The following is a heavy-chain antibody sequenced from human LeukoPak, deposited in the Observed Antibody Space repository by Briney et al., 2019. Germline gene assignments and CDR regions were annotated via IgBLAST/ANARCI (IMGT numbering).Heavy chain of an antibody. CDR1: GGSFSGYY. D-gene: IGHD6-13*01. CDR3: ARVVQQLFRTRPPYFQH. Sequence: PSETLSLTCAVYGGSFSGYYWSWIRQPPGKGLEWIGEINHSGSTNYNPSLKSRVTISVDTSKNQFSLRLSSVTAADTAVYYCARVVQQLFRTRPPYFQHWGQGTLVTVSS. J-gene: IGHJ1*01. CDR2: INHSGST. V-gene: IGHV4-34*01.